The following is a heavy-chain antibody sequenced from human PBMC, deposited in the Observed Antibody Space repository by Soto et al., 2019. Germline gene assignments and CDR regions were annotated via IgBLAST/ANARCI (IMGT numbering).Heavy chain of an antibody. J-gene: IGHJ5*02. CDR3: AREGTVVAATIDRNWFDP. V-gene: IGHV4-34*01. CDR2: INHSGST. D-gene: IGHD2-15*01. Sequence: SETLSLTCAVYGGSFSGYYWSWIRQPPGKGLEWIGEINHSGSTNYNPSLKSRVTISVDTSKNQFSLKLSSVTAADTAVYYCAREGTVVAATIDRNWFDPWGQGTLVTDSS. CDR1: GGSFSGYY.